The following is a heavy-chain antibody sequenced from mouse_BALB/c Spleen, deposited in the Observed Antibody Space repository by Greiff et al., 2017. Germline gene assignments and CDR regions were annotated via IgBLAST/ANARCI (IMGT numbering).Heavy chain of an antibody. D-gene: IGHD2-14*01. CDR2: IYPYNGGT. CDR1: GYTFTDYN. Sequence: EVQLHQSGPELVKPGASVKISCKASGYTFTDYNMHWVKQSHGKSLEWIGYIYPYNGGTGYNQKFKSKATLTVDNSSSTAYMELRSLTSEDSAVYYCARGRYDEYYAMDYWGQGTSVTVSS. V-gene: IGHV1S29*02. CDR3: ARGRYDEYYAMDY. J-gene: IGHJ4*01.